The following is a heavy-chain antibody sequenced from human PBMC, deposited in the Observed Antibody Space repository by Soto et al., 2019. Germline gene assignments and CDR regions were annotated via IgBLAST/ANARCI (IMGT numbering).Heavy chain of an antibody. CDR1: GFTVSSNY. CDR2: IYSGGST. D-gene: IGHD5-12*01. CDR3: AREDGYRGGDAFDI. Sequence: GSLRLSCAASGFTVSSNYMSWVRQAPGKGLEWVSVIYSGGSTYYADSVKGRFTISRDNSKNTLYLQMNSLRAEDTAVYYCAREDGYRGGDAFDIWGQGTMVNVSS. V-gene: IGHV3-66*01. J-gene: IGHJ3*02.